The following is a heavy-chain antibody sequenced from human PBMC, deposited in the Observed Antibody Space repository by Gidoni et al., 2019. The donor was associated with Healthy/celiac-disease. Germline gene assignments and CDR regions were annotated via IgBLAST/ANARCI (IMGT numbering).Heavy chain of an antibody. CDR2: ISGSGGST. Sequence: EVQLLESGGGLVQPGGSLRLSCAASGFTFSSYAMSWVRQAPGKGLEWVSAISGSGGSTYYADSVKGRFTISRDNSKNTLYLQMNSLRAEDTAVYYCAKVPASMKKQQLAYYYMDVWGKGTTVTVSS. CDR1: GFTFSSYA. V-gene: IGHV3-23*01. J-gene: IGHJ6*03. D-gene: IGHD6-13*01. CDR3: AKVPASMKKQQLAYYYMDV.